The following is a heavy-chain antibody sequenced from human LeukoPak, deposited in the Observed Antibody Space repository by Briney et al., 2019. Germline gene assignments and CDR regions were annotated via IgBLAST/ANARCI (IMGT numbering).Heavy chain of an antibody. V-gene: IGHV4-59*01. CDR3: ARSDVARLFDY. CDR1: GGSISSYY. J-gene: IGHJ4*02. Sequence: SETLSLTCTVSGGSISSYYWSWIRQPPGKGLEWIGYIYYSGSTNYNPSLKSRVTISVDTSKNQFSLKLSSVTAADTAVYYCARSDVARLFDYWGQGTLVTVSS. CDR2: IYYSGST. D-gene: IGHD5-12*01.